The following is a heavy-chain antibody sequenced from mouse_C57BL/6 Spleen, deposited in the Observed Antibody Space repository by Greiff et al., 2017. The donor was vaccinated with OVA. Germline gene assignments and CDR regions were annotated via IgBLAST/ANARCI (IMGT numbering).Heavy chain of an antibody. CDR3: ARGGNYLDY. J-gene: IGHJ2*01. V-gene: IGHV1-76*01. CDR1: GYTFTDYY. CDR2: IYPGSGNT. D-gene: IGHD2-1*01. Sequence: VQLQQFGAELVRPGASVKLSCKASGYTFTDYYINWVKQRPGQGLEWIARIYPGSGNTYYNEKFKGKATLTAEKSSSTAYMQLSSLTSEDSAVYFCARGGNYLDYWGQGTTLTVSS.